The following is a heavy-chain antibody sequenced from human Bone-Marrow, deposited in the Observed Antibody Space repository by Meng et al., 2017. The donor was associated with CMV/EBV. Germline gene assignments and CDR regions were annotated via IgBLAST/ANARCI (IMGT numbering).Heavy chain of an antibody. CDR1: GFTFDDYG. V-gene: IGHV3-20*04. CDR2: INWNGGST. D-gene: IGHD5-12*01. CDR3: AREMIQWVDY. Sequence: GESLKISCAASGFTFDDYGMSWVRQAPGKGLEWVSGINWNGGSTAYADSVKGRFTISRNNAKNSLYLQMNSLRAEDTAVYYCAREMIQWVDYWGQGTLVTVSS. J-gene: IGHJ4*02.